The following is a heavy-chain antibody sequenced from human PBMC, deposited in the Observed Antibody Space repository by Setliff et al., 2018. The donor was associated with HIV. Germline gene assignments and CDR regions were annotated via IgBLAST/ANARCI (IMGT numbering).Heavy chain of an antibody. CDR2: ISGSGDIT. Sequence: PGGSLRLSCAASGFSFRSYAVSWVRQAPGKGLEWVSVISGSGDITYYRESVKGRFTVSRDNSNNTVYLQMNSLRAEDTAMYYYAKTQTVITVYGPFDSWGQGTPVTVS. CDR1: GFSFRSYA. D-gene: IGHD4-4*01. CDR3: AKTQTVITVYGPFDS. V-gene: IGHV3-23*01. J-gene: IGHJ4*02.